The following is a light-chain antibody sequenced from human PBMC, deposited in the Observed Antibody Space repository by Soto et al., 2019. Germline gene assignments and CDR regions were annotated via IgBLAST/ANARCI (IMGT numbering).Light chain of an antibody. Sequence: IQMTQSPSSLSASVGDRVTIACRASQSISTYLNWYQQKPGKAPKLLIYGASSLQSGVPSRFSGSGSGTDFNFTISSLQPEDFATYFCQQSFSTPPLTFGGGTKVDIK. V-gene: IGKV1-39*01. CDR1: QSISTY. CDR3: QQSFSTPPLT. J-gene: IGKJ4*01. CDR2: GAS.